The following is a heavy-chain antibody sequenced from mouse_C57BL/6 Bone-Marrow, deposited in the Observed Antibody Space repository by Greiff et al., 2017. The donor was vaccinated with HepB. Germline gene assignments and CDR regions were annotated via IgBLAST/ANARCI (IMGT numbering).Heavy chain of an antibody. CDR2: IYPGDGDT. D-gene: IGHD1-1*01. Sequence: VQRVESGPELVKPGASVKISCKASGYAFSSSWMNWVKQRPGKGLEWIGRIYPGDGDTNYNGKFKGKATLTADKSSSTAYMQLSSLTSEDSAVYFCARIPYYYYGSYVYAMDYWGQGTSVTVSS. J-gene: IGHJ4*01. V-gene: IGHV1-82*01. CDR3: ARIPYYYYGSYVYAMDY. CDR1: GYAFSSSW.